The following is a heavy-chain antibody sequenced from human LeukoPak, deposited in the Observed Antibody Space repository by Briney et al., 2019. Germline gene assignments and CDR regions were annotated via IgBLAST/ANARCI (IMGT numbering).Heavy chain of an antibody. J-gene: IGHJ4*02. CDR3: ARQAVAGNGFDY. V-gene: IGHV4-39*01. CDR1: GGSISSSSYY. CDR2: IYYSGNT. Sequence: SETLSLTCTVSGGSISSSSYYSGWIRQPPGKGLEWIGTIYYSGNTYYNPSLKSRVSISVDTSKNQFSLKLSSVTAADTAVYYCARQAVAGNGFDYWGQGTLVTVSS. D-gene: IGHD6-19*01.